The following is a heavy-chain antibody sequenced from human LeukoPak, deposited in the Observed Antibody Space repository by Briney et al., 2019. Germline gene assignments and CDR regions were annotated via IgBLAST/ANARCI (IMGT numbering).Heavy chain of an antibody. Sequence: ASVKVSCKASGYTFTGYYMHWVRQAPGQGLEWMGWINPNSGGTNYAQKFQGRVTMTRDTSISTAYMELSRLRSDDTAVYYCARGDYYDSSGYSLYALDIWGQGTMVTVSS. J-gene: IGHJ3*02. V-gene: IGHV1-2*02. D-gene: IGHD3-22*01. CDR1: GYTFTGYY. CDR3: ARGDYYDSSGYSLYALDI. CDR2: INPNSGGT.